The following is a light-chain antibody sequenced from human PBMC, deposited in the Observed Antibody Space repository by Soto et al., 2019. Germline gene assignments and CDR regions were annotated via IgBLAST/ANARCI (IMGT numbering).Light chain of an antibody. J-gene: IGKJ1*01. Sequence: EIVLTQSPGTLSLSPGERATLSCRASQSVSSNYLAWYQQKPGQAPRLLIYGASNRATGIPDRFSGSGSGTDFTLTISRLEPEDFAVYSCQQYHNSPRTFGQGTKVEV. CDR2: GAS. V-gene: IGKV3-20*01. CDR1: QSVSSNY. CDR3: QQYHNSPRT.